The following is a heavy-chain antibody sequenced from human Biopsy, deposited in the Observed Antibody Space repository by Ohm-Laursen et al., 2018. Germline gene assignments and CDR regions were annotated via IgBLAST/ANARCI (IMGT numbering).Heavy chain of an antibody. CDR3: ARGTGRYYVYGAFDI. CDR2: IYTSGSP. V-gene: IGHV4-4*07. Sequence: SETLSLTCTASGDSIARYYWTWIRQPTGKGLEWIGRIYTSGSPNYNLSLESRVTMSVDTSKNQFSLNLRSVTAADTAVYYCARGTGRYYVYGAFDIWGQGTVVTVSS. D-gene: IGHD1-26*01. CDR1: GDSIARYY. J-gene: IGHJ3*02.